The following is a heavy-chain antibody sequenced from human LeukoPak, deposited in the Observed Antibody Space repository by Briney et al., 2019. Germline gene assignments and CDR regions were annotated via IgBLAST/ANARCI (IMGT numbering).Heavy chain of an antibody. CDR1: GFTFSNYV. V-gene: IGHV3-23*01. CDR3: ARAMDV. Sequence: GGSLRLSCAASGFTFSNYVMNWVRQAPGKGLEWVSGISGSGDSTYYADSVKGRFTISRDNAKNSLYLQMNSLRAEDTAVYYCARAMDVWGQGATVTVSS. J-gene: IGHJ6*02. CDR2: ISGSGDST.